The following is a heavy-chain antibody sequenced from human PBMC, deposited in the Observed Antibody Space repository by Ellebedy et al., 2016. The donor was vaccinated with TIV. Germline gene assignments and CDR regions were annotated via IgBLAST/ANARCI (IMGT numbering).Heavy chain of an antibody. D-gene: IGHD3-9*01. CDR1: GDSVTGYY. CDR2: IYSTGTT. Sequence: MPSETLSLTCTVSGDSVTGYYWTWIRQPPGKGLEGIGYIYSTGTTNYNPSLKSRVTISVHTSRNRISLMLRSVTAADTAVYYCARVLDILTGPPFDPWGQGILVTVSS. J-gene: IGHJ5*02. V-gene: IGHV4-59*02. CDR3: ARVLDILTGPPFDP.